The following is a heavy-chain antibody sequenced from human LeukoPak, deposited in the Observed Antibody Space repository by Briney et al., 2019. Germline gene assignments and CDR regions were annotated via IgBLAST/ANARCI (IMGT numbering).Heavy chain of an antibody. J-gene: IGHJ5*02. V-gene: IGHV4-39*07. CDR2: MYYTGTT. Sequence: TSETLSLTCSVSGGSIRSLGYSWGWIRQPPGKGLEWIASMYYTGTTYYNPSLKSRVTMSVDTSKNQFSLTLPSVTAADTAVFYCARSVSAYAGRGWFDPWGQGTLVTVSS. CDR1: GGSIRSLGYS. CDR3: ARSVSAYAGRGWFDP. D-gene: IGHD5-12*01.